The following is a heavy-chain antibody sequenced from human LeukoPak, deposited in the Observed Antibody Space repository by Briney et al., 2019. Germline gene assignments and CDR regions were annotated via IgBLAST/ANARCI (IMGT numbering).Heavy chain of an antibody. CDR3: AYLSASNTGAFDV. D-gene: IGHD2-8*02. J-gene: IGHJ3*01. CDR1: GGIFNSKA. Sequence: ASVKVSCKASGGIFNSKALSWVRQAPEQGLEWMGGIIPMFRTANYGQKFQGRVTITADDSTSTGYMELSSLRSEDTAVFYCAYLSASNTGAFDVWGQGTVVTVSS. V-gene: IGHV1-69*13. CDR2: IIPMFRTA.